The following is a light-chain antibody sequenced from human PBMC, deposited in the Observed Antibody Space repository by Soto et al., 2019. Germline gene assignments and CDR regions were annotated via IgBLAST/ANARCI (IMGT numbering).Light chain of an antibody. CDR2: DNN. CDR1: SSNIGNNY. CDR3: GTWDASLSAGV. Sequence: QSVLTQPPSVSAAPGQKVTISCSGSSSNIGNNYVSWFQQFPGTAPKLLIYDNNKRPSGIPDRFSGSKSGTSATLGINGLQTGDEADYYCGTWDASLSAGVIGGGTKLTVL. J-gene: IGLJ2*01. V-gene: IGLV1-51*01.